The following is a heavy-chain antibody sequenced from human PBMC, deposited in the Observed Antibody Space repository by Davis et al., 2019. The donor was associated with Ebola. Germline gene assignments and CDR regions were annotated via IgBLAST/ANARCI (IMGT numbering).Heavy chain of an antibody. Sequence: SLKISCAASVFTFISYGMHWLRQAPAKGLEWVALISYDGTYKYFADSVKGRFTISRDNSKNTLSLQMNSLRPEDTAVYYCAKDPSRDCTNGVCHTSGFDYWGQGSLVTVSS. CDR3: AKDPSRDCTNGVCHTSGFDY. J-gene: IGHJ4*02. CDR2: ISYDGTYK. V-gene: IGHV3-30*18. D-gene: IGHD2-8*01. CDR1: VFTFISYG.